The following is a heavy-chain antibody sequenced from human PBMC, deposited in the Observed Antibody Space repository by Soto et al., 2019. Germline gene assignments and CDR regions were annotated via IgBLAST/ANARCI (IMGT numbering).Heavy chain of an antibody. V-gene: IGHV1-69*13. CDR1: GGTFSSYA. CDR2: IIPIFGTA. Sequence: GASVKVSCKASGGTFSSYAMSWVRQAPGQGLEWMGGIIPIFGTANYAQKFQGRVTITADESTSTAYMELSSLRSEDTAVYYCARKQQFLAAAGNDAFDIWGQGTMVTVSS. CDR3: ARKQQFLAAAGNDAFDI. D-gene: IGHD6-13*01. J-gene: IGHJ3*02.